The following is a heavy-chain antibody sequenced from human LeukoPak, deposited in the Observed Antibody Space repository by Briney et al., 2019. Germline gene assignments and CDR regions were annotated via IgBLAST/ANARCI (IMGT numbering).Heavy chain of an antibody. CDR2: INPNSGGT. CDR3: ARALGISHGFDY. D-gene: IGHD7-27*01. Sequence: ASVKVSCKASGYTFTGYYMHWVRQAPGQGLEWMGWINPNSGGTNYAQKFQGRVTMTRDTSISTAYMELSRLRSDDTTVYYCARALGISHGFDYWGQGTLLTVSS. V-gene: IGHV1-2*02. CDR1: GYTFTGYY. J-gene: IGHJ4*02.